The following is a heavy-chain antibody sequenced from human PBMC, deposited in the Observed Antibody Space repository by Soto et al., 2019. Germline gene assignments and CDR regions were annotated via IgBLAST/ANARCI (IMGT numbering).Heavy chain of an antibody. D-gene: IGHD4-17*01. Sequence: QVQLVQSGAEVRKPGASVKVSCKASGYTFIWYTIHWVRQAPGQRPEWMGSLDPNKGNTEYSQNFQGRVTVTRDTSANTIYLELSGVRPEDTAVYYCARGGESVTEYWGQGPLVTVSS. CDR1: GYTFIWYT. CDR3: ARGGESVTEY. V-gene: IGHV1-3*01. J-gene: IGHJ4*02. CDR2: LDPNKGNT.